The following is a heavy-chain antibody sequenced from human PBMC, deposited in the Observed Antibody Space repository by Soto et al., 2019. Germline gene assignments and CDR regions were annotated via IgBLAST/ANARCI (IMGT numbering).Heavy chain of an antibody. D-gene: IGHD3-16*01. CDR1: GYTFTRYG. V-gene: IGHV1-18*01. CDR2: INTYNGNT. J-gene: IGHJ6*02. CDR3: AMVDVYVTPSPQDV. Sequence: QVQLVQSGAEVKNPGASVKVSCKASGYTFTRYGIGWARQAPGQGLEWMGWINTYNGNTNYAQNVQGRVTLTTYTSTSTAYMELRSLRSNATAIYYCAMVDVYVTPSPQDVWGQGTTVIVSS.